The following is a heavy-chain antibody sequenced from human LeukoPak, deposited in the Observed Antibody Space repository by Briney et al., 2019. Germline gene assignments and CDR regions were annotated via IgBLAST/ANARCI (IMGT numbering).Heavy chain of an antibody. J-gene: IGHJ1*01. D-gene: IGHD3-22*01. CDR1: GFTLS. V-gene: IGHV3-23*01. CDR2: ITPNADRT. CDR3: AIMHGYYDGSGYWVQ. Sequence: GGSLRLSCAASGFTLSWVRQAPGKGLEWVSFITPNADRTSYADSVEGRFTISRDNPRNTLYMQMNSLRDEDTAVYYCAIMHGYYDGSGYWVQWGQGTLVTVSS.